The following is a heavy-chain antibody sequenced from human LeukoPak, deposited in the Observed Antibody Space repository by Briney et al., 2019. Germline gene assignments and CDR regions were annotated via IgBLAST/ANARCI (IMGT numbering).Heavy chain of an antibody. CDR1: GNSIRSYY. CDR3: ARQSEGFDS. CDR2: IYYSGTT. Sequence: PSETLSLTCTVSGNSIRSYYWKWIRQPPGKGLEWIGYIYYSGTTSYNPSLRSRVTISVDMSKNQFSLRLTSVTAADTAVYYCARQSEGFDSWGQGTLVTVSS. J-gene: IGHJ4*02. V-gene: IGHV4-59*08.